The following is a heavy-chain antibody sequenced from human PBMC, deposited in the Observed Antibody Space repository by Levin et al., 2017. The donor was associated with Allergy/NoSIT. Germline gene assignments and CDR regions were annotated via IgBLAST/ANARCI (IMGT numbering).Heavy chain of an antibody. D-gene: IGHD2-2*01. CDR2: IYSSGTT. CDR1: GGSISGYY. Sequence: PSETLSLTCAVSGGSISGYYWSWIRQPPGKGLEWIAYIYSSGTTDYNPSLKSRVTISVDTSKSQFSLKLNSVTAADTAVYYCARDMSGSSCYDYWGQGTLVTVSS. V-gene: IGHV4-59*01. J-gene: IGHJ4*02. CDR3: ARDMSGSSCYDY.